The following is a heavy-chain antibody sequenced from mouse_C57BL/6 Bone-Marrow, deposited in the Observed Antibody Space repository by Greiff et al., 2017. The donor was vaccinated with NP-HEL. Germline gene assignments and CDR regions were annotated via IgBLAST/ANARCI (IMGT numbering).Heavy chain of an antibody. CDR1: GFNIKDYY. J-gene: IGHJ1*03. D-gene: IGHD1-1*01. CDR3: ARLYYGSRGYWYFDV. V-gene: IGHV14-2*01. CDR2: IDPEDGET. Sequence: EVQLQQSGAELVKPGASVKLSCTASGFNIKDYYMHWVKQRPEQGLEWIGRIDPEDGETKYAPKFQGKATITADTSSNTAYLQLSSLTSEDTAVYDCARLYYGSRGYWYFDVWGTGTTVTVSS.